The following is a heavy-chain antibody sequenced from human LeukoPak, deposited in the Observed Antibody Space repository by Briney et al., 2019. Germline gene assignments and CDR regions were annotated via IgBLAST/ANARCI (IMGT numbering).Heavy chain of an antibody. Sequence: PSETLSLTCSVSGDSVSSGNYYWTWIRQPAGKGLEWIGRIYTSGSASYNPSLKSRVTMSLDTSKNQFSLNLRSVTAADTAVYYCAKDHGSWSNWFDPWGQGTLVAVSS. CDR2: IYTSGSA. CDR1: GDSVSSGNYY. D-gene: IGHD6-13*01. V-gene: IGHV4-61*02. CDR3: AKDHGSWSNWFDP. J-gene: IGHJ5*02.